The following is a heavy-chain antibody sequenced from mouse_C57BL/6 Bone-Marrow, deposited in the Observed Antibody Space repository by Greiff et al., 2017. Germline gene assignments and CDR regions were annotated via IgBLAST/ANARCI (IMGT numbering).Heavy chain of an antibody. V-gene: IGHV1-63*01. J-gene: IGHJ3*01. CDR3: ARHDYDPWFAY. CDR1: GYTFTNYW. CDR2: IYPGGGYT. Sequence: VQLQQSGAELVRPGTSVKMSCKASGYTFTNYWIGWAKQRPGHGLEWIGDIYPGGGYTNYNEKFKGKATLTADKSSSTAYMQCSSLTSEDSAIYYCARHDYDPWFAYWGQGTLVTVSA. D-gene: IGHD2-4*01.